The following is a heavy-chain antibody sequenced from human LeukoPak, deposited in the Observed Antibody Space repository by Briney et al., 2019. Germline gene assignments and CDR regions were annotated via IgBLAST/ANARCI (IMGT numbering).Heavy chain of an antibody. Sequence: GGSLRLSCTTSGFTFGDYGMSWVRQAPGKGLEWVANIKQDGSEKYYVDSVKGRFTISRDNAKNSLYLQMNSLRAEDTAVYYCAGSLVADGGDFDYWGQGTLVTVSS. CDR3: AGSLVADGGDFDY. D-gene: IGHD1-26*01. CDR2: IKQDGSEK. CDR1: GFTFGDYG. J-gene: IGHJ4*02. V-gene: IGHV3-7*01.